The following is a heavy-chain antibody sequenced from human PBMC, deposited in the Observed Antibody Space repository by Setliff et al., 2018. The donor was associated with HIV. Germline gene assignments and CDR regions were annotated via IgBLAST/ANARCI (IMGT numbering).Heavy chain of an antibody. Sequence: SETLSLTCTVSGGSMSSYYWSWIRQPPGKGLEWIGSIYYTGSTNYNSSPMSRVTISLDTPKNQFSLKLNSVIAADTAVYYCARNRVPSSLWGQGTLVTVSS. CDR2: IYYTGST. V-gene: IGHV4-59*01. CDR1: GGSMSSYY. CDR3: ARNRVPSSL. D-gene: IGHD3-10*01. J-gene: IGHJ4*02.